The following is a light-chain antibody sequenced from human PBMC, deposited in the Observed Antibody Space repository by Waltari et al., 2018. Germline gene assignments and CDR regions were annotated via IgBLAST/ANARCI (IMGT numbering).Light chain of an antibody. CDR1: QSVSSY. CDR2: DAS. J-gene: IGKJ1*01. Sequence: EIVLTQSPATLSLSPGERATLSCRASQSVSSYLAWYQQKPDQAPRLLIYDASNRATGIPARLSGSGSGTDFTLTISSLEPEDFAVYYCQQRSNWPRTFGQGTKVEIK. CDR3: QQRSNWPRT. V-gene: IGKV3-11*01.